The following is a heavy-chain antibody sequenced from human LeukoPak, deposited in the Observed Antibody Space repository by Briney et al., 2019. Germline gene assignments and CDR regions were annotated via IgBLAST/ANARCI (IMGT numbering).Heavy chain of an antibody. CDR3: ARLYSGYDFVDY. CDR1: GGSISSYY. V-gene: IGHV4-4*07. CDR2: IYTSGST. Sequence: SETLSLTCTVSGGSISSYYWSWIRQPARKGLEWIGRIYTSGSTNYNPSLKSRATMSVDTSKNQFSLKLSSVAAADTAVYYCARLYSGYDFVDYWGQGTLVTVSS. D-gene: IGHD5-12*01. J-gene: IGHJ4*02.